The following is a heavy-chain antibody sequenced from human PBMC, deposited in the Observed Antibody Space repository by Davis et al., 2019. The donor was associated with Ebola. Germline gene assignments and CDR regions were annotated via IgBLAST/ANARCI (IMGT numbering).Heavy chain of an antibody. J-gene: IGHJ4*02. CDR1: GFNFRSYG. V-gene: IGHV3-33*05. Sequence: GESLKISCAASGFNFRSYGMHWVRQAPGKGLEWVAVISYDGSNKYYADSVKGRFTLSRDNAKNSLYLQMNNLKTDDTAFYYCTREFGGSYDYWGQGTLVTVSS. CDR3: TREFGGSYDY. D-gene: IGHD1-26*01. CDR2: ISYDGSNK.